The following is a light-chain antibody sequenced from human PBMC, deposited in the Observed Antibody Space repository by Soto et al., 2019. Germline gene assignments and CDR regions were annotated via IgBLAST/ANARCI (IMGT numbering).Light chain of an antibody. V-gene: IGKV3D-15*01. CDR1: QSVSNN. Sequence: EIVLTQSPATLSLSPGERATIPCRASQSVSNNYLAWYQQKPGQAPRLLIYGASNRATGIPDRFSGSGSGTEFTLTISSLQSEDFAVYYCQHYHGWPITFGQGTRLEI. J-gene: IGKJ5*01. CDR3: QHYHGWPIT. CDR2: GAS.